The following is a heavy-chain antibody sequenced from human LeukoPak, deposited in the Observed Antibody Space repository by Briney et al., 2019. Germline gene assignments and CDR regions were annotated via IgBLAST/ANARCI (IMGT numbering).Heavy chain of an antibody. CDR3: ARGPELERFDY. V-gene: IGHV1-69*05. CDR2: IIPIFGTA. Sequence: ASVTVSFKSSGGTFIIYAISWVRQAPGQGLEWVGGIIPIFGTANYAQKFQGRVTITTDESTSTAYMELSSLRSEDTAVYYCARGPELERFDYWGQGTLVTVSS. CDR1: GGTFIIYA. J-gene: IGHJ4*02. D-gene: IGHD1-1*01.